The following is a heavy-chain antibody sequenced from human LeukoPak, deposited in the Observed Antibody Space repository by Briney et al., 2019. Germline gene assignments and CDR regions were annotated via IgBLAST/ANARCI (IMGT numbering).Heavy chain of an antibody. CDR3: ARVVWGDYGFDY. Sequence: SVKVSCKASGGTFSSYAISWVRQAPGQGLEWMGRIIPIFGTANYAQKFQGRVTITTDESTSTAYMELSSLRSEDTAVYYCARVVWGDYGFDYWGQGTLVTVSS. J-gene: IGHJ4*02. V-gene: IGHV1-69*05. CDR2: IIPIFGTA. CDR1: GGTFSSYA. D-gene: IGHD4-17*01.